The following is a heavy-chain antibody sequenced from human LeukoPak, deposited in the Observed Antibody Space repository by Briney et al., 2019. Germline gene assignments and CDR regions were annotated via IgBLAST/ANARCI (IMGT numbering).Heavy chain of an antibody. V-gene: IGHV1-46*01. CDR3: ARAAGGSGSYGTY. Sequence: ASVKVSCKAAGYTFTSYYMHWVRQAPGQRLEGMGIINPSGGSASYAQKFQGRVTMTTDTSTRTVYMELSSLRCEDTAVYYCARAAGGSGSYGTYWGEGTLVPVP. D-gene: IGHD3-10*01. J-gene: IGHJ4*02. CDR1: GYTFTSYY. CDR2: INPSGGSA.